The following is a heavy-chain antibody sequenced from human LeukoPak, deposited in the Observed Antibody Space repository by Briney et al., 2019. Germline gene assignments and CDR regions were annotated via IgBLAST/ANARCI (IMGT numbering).Heavy chain of an antibody. V-gene: IGHV3-21*01. CDR1: GFTFSSYS. D-gene: IGHD3-10*01. Sequence: GGSLRLSCAASGFTFSSYSMDWVRQAPGEGLEWVSSISSSSSYIYYADSMKGRFTISRDNAKNSLYLQMNSLRAEDTAVYYCASSSYGSGTTLLNWGQGTLVTVSS. CDR3: ASSSYGSGTTLLN. CDR2: ISSSSSYI. J-gene: IGHJ4*02.